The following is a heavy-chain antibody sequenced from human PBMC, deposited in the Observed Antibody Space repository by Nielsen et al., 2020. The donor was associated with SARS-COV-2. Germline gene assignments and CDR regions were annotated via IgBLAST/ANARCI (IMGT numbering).Heavy chain of an antibody. D-gene: IGHD5-18*01. V-gene: IGHV4-34*01. J-gene: IGHJ3*02. Sequence: SETLSLTCAVYGGSFSGYYWSWIRQPPGKGLEWIGEINHSGSTNYNPSLKSRVTISVDTSKNQFSLKLSSVTAADTAVYYCARGGGQLWRRGAFDIWGQGTMVTVSS. CDR3: ARGGGQLWRRGAFDI. CDR1: GGSFSGYY. CDR2: INHSGST.